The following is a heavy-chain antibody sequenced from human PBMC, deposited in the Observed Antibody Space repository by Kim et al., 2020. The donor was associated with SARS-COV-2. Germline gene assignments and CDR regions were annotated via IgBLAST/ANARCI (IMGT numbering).Heavy chain of an antibody. J-gene: IGHJ4*02. D-gene: IGHD6-19*01. Sequence: ADSVKGRCTISKDKVTNTLYLQMSSLRVDDTAVYYCARGTIAVAATGYLNSWGQGTLVTVSS. V-gene: IGHV3-74*01. CDR3: ARGTIAVAATGYLNS.